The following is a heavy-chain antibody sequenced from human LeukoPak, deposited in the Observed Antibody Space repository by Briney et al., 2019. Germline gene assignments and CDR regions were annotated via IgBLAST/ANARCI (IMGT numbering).Heavy chain of an antibody. V-gene: IGHV4-34*01. CDR3: ARATPTRH. CDR2: INHSGST. D-gene: IGHD4-11*01. CDR1: GGSFSGYY. Sequence: PSETLSLTCAVYGGSFSGYYWSWIRQPPGKGLEWIGEINHSGSTNYNPSLKSRVTISVDTSKNQFSLKLSSVTAADTAVYYCARATPTRHWGQGTLVTVSS. J-gene: IGHJ4*02.